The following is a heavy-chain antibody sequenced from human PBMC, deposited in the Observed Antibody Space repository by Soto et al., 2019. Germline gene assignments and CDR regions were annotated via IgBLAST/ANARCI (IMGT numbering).Heavy chain of an antibody. V-gene: IGHV6-1*01. J-gene: IGHJ6*02. CDR1: GDSVSSSSVA. Sequence: SQTLSLTCVISGDSVSSSSVAWNWVRQSPSRGLEWLGRTYYRSRWYSDFAVSVRGRIVINADTSKNQFSLQLNSVTPEDTAVYFCARSEEDSDYYYYGLDVWGQRTTVTVSS. CDR2: TYYRSRWYS. D-gene: IGHD2-15*01. CDR3: ARSEEDSDYYYYGLDV.